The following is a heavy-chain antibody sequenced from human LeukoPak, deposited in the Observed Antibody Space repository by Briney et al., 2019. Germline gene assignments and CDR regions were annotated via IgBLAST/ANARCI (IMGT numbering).Heavy chain of an antibody. V-gene: IGHV4-31*03. CDR3: ARVDYDSSGYFRNAFDY. J-gene: IGHJ4*02. CDR1: GGSISSGGYY. D-gene: IGHD3-22*01. CDR2: IYYSGST. Sequence: PSETLSLTCTVSGGSISSGGYYWSWIRQHPGKGLEWIGYIYYSGSTYYNPSLKSRVTISVDTSKNQFSLKLSSVTAADTAVYYCARVDYDSSGYFRNAFDYWGQGTLVTVSS.